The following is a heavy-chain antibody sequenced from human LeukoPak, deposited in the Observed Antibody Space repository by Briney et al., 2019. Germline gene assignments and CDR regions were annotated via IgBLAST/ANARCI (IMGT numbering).Heavy chain of an antibody. CDR1: GFTFSDYY. V-gene: IGHV3-11*01. CDR3: ATNYYYYMDV. CDR2: ISSSGSTI. J-gene: IGHJ6*03. Sequence: GGSLRLSCAASGFTFSDYYMSWIRQAQGKGLEWVSYISSSGSTIYYADSVKGRFTISRDNAKNSLYLQMNSLRAEDTAMYYCATNYYYYMDVWGKGTTVTVSS.